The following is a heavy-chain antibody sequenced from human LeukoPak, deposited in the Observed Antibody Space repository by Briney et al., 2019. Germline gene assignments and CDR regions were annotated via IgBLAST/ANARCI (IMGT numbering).Heavy chain of an antibody. Sequence: SETLSLTCSVSGYSISSGNYWGLIRQPPGKGLEWIGSIYYSGSTYYNPSLKSRVTISVDTSKNQFSLKLSSVTAADTAVYYCARGAYDFWSGYYYPGYYYYMDVWGKGTTVTVSS. V-gene: IGHV4-38-2*02. CDR1: GYSISSGNY. J-gene: IGHJ6*03. CDR2: IYYSGST. D-gene: IGHD3-3*01. CDR3: ARGAYDFWSGYYYPGYYYYMDV.